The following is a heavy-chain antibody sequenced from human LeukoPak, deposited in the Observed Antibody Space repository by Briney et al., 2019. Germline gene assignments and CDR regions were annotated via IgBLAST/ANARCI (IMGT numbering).Heavy chain of an antibody. CDR1: GGSISSSSYY. CDR2: IYYSGSS. J-gene: IGHJ5*02. CDR3: ARQDYDILTGYPNWFDP. Sequence: SETLSLTCTVSGGSISSSSYYWGWIRQPPGKGLEWIGSIYYSGSSYYNPSLKSRVTISVDTSKNQFSLKLSSVTAADTAVYYCARQDYDILTGYPNWFDPWGQGTLVTVSS. V-gene: IGHV4-39*01. D-gene: IGHD3-9*01.